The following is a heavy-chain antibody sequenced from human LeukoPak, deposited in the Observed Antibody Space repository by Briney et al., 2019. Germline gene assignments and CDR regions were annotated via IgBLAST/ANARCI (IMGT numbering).Heavy chain of an antibody. V-gene: IGHV4-59*11. Sequence: PSETLSLTCTVSGGSISNHYWSWIRQPPGKGLEWIGYIYYGGSTNYNPSLKSRLTMSVDASKNQFSLRMPSVTAADTAVYFCARGFSQTHYAFDIWGQGTMVTVSS. CDR2: IYYGGST. CDR3: ARGFSQTHYAFDI. CDR1: GGSISNHY. J-gene: IGHJ3*02.